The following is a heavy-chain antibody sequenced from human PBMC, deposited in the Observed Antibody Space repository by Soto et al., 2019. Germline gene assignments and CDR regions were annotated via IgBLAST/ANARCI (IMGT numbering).Heavy chain of an antibody. CDR1: GGTFSSYA. D-gene: IGHD6-19*01. J-gene: IGHJ6*02. V-gene: IGHV1-69*01. CDR2: IIPIFGTA. CDR3: ARDRNIAVARRGYYYYGMDV. Sequence: QVQLVQSGAEVKKPGSSVKVSCKASGGTFSSYAISWVRQAPGQGLEWMGGIIPIFGTANYAQKFQGRVTITADESTSTDYMELSSLRSEDTAVYYCARDRNIAVARRGYYYYGMDVWGQGTTVTVSS.